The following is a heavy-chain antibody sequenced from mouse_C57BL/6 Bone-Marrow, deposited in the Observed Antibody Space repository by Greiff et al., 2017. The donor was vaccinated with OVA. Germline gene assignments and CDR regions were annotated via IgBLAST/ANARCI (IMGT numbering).Heavy chain of an antibody. D-gene: IGHD2-4*01. Sequence: EVQLVESGGDLVKPGGSLKLSCAASGFTFSSYGMSWVRQTPDTRLEWVATISSGGSYTYYPDSVKGRFTISRDNAKNTLYLQMSSLKSEDTAMYYCARRGYDYLYYFDYWGQGTTLTVSS. CDR2: ISSGGSYT. CDR1: GFTFSSYG. CDR3: ARRGYDYLYYFDY. J-gene: IGHJ2*01. V-gene: IGHV5-6*01.